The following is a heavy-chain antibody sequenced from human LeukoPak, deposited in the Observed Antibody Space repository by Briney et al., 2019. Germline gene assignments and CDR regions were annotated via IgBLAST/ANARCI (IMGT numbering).Heavy chain of an antibody. CDR2: INWNGGST. Sequence: GGSLRLSCAASGFTFDDYGMSWVRQAPGKGLEWGSGINWNGGSTGYADSVKGRFIISRDNAKNSLYLQMNSLRAEDTALYYCARAGSGSYGEPYYFDYWGQGTLVSVCS. V-gene: IGHV3-20*04. CDR3: ARAGSGSYGEPYYFDY. J-gene: IGHJ4*02. D-gene: IGHD3-10*01. CDR1: GFTFDDYG.